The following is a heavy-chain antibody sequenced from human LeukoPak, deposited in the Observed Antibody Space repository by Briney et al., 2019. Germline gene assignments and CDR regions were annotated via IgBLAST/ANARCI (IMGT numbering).Heavy chain of an antibody. CDR3: ARGDYYGSGSYLPEDY. J-gene: IGHJ4*02. CDR2: IQYDGSNK. V-gene: IGHV3-30*02. CDR1: GFTFSAYG. D-gene: IGHD3-10*01. Sequence: PGGSLRLSCAASGFTFSAYGMHWVRQAPGKGLEWVAFIQYDGSNKYYADSVKGRFTISRDNSKNTLYLQMNSLRAEDTAVYYCARGDYYGSGSYLPEDYWGQGTLVTVSS.